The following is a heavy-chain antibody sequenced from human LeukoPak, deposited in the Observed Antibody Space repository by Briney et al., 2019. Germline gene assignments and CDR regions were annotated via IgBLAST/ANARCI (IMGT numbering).Heavy chain of an antibody. D-gene: IGHD3-10*01. Sequence: PGGSLRLSCAASGFTFSDYYMSWIRQAPGKGLEWVSYISSSGSTIYYADSVKGRFTISRDNAKNSLYLQMNSLRAEDTAVYYCAKSRVRGENWFDPWGQGTLVTVSS. CDR3: AKSRVRGENWFDP. J-gene: IGHJ5*02. CDR2: ISSSGSTI. CDR1: GFTFSDYY. V-gene: IGHV3-11*01.